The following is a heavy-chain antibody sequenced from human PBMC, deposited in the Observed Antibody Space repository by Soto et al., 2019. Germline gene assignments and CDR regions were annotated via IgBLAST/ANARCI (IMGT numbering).Heavy chain of an antibody. CDR2: IIPIIRVT. D-gene: IGHD2-15*01. Sequence: QVQLVQSGAEVKRPGSSVKVSCESSGDTFNSYLISWVRQAPGQGLEWMGGIIPIIRVTHYAQRFQGRVTISAISSTGTAYMELPNLRFENTARYYCGRESMGATGAAHWGKGTLVPVSS. J-gene: IGHJ4*02. CDR3: GRESMGATGAAH. CDR1: GDTFNSYL. V-gene: IGHV1-69*17.